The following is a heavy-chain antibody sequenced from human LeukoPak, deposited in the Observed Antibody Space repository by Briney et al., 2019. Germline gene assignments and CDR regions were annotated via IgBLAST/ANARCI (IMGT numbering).Heavy chain of an antibody. D-gene: IGHD2-2*01. CDR2: INPNDGDT. CDR3: ARANFLYCSSSTCLFDY. V-gene: IGHV1-2*02. J-gene: IGHJ4*02. Sequence: ASRKASCKPSGSTFTDDYIDWERHAPGRWIEWMGWINPNDGDTKYAQRFHGRVTMTRDTYIRTAHMEVRGLRSDDTAVYYCARANFLYCSSSTCLFDYWNQGTLVTVPS. CDR1: GSTFTDDY.